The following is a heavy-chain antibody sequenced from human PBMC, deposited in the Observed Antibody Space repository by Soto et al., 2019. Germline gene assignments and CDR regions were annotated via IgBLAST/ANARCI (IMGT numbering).Heavy chain of an antibody. CDR3: AKAGRGIYYYLDV. J-gene: IGHJ2*01. CDR2: ILYDGSNK. Sequence: QVQLVESGGAVVQPGRSLRLSRAASGFTFSHSGMHWVRQAPGKGLEWVAVILYDGSNKFYADSVKGRFTISRDNTKDTLYLQMNSLRPDDTAVYHCAKAGRGIYYYLDVWGRGTLVTVSS. D-gene: IGHD3-16*01. CDR1: GFTFSHSG. V-gene: IGHV3-30*18.